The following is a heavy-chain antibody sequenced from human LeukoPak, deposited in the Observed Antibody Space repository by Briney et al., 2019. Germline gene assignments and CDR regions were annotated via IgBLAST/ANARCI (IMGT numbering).Heavy chain of an antibody. V-gene: IGHV1-8*03. D-gene: IGHD7-27*01. CDR1: GYTFTSYD. Sequence: ASVTVSCTASGYTFTSYDINWVRQAPGQGLEWMGWMNPNSGNTGYAQKFQGRVTITRNTSISTAYMELSRLRSDDTAVYYCVRGEPLGYFQHWGQGTLVTVSS. CDR2: MNPNSGNT. CDR3: VRGEPLGYFQH. J-gene: IGHJ1*01.